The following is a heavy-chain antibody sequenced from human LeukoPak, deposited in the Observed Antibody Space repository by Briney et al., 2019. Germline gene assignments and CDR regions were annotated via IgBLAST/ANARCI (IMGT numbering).Heavy chain of an antibody. D-gene: IGHD2-2*01. CDR1: GFTFSSYA. CDR3: AKDPNPSLYCSSTTCLDPFFQH. J-gene: IGHJ1*01. CDR2: VSGSGGST. Sequence: PGGSLRLSCAASGFTFSSYAMSWVRQAPGKGLEWVSIVSGSGGSTYYADSVKGRFTISRDNSKDTLYLQMNSLRAEDTALYYCAKDPNPSLYCSSTTCLDPFFQHWGQGTLVTVSS. V-gene: IGHV3-23*01.